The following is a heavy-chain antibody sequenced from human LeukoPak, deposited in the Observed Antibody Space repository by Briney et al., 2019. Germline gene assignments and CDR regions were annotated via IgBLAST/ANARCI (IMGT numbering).Heavy chain of an antibody. CDR2: ILSTSAT. Sequence: GGSLRLSCAASGFTFNTYDMNWVRQAPGKGLEWLSYILSTSATFYADSVKGRFTISRDNAENSVYLHMNSLRAEDTGVYYCVRDGQFDYWGQGTLVTVSS. CDR3: VRDGQFDY. J-gene: IGHJ4*02. CDR1: GFTFNTYD. V-gene: IGHV3-69-1*02.